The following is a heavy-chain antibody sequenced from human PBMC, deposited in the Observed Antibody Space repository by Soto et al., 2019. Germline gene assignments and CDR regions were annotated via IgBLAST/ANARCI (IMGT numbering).Heavy chain of an antibody. CDR3: ARGGTVVTGRVQDAFDI. V-gene: IGHV1-2*02. J-gene: IGHJ3*02. D-gene: IGHD2-21*02. CDR1: GYTCNVYY. Sequence: GASVKVSCKASGYTCNVYYMHCVLQSPLQWLEWMGWINPNSDVTNYAQKFQGRVTMTRDTSISTAYMELSSLRSDDTAVYYCARGGTVVTGRVQDAFDIWGQGTMVTVSS. CDR2: INPNSDVT.